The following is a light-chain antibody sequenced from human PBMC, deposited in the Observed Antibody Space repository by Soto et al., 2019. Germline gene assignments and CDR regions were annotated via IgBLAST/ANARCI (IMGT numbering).Light chain of an antibody. CDR2: AAS. CDR3: QQSYNLPYT. J-gene: IGKJ2*01. Sequence: DIQMTQSPSSLSASVGDRVTITCRTSQTISSYVNWFQQKPGKAPKLLIYAASSLQSGVPSRFSGSGSGTDLTLTISSLQPEDFAPYYCQQSYNLPYTFGQGTKLEIK. CDR1: QTISSY. V-gene: IGKV1-39*01.